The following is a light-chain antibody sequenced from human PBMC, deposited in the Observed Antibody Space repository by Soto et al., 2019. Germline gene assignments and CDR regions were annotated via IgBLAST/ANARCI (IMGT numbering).Light chain of an antibody. V-gene: IGKV3-20*01. CDR1: PSVSSN. CDR2: GAS. Sequence: EIVMTQSPATLSVSPGERATLSCTASPSVSSNLAWYQQKPGQAPRLLIYGASNRATGIPDRFSGSGSGTDFTTTISRLDHEDFAVYYCQQYGSPGTFGQGTKVDNK. J-gene: IGKJ1*01. CDR3: QQYGSPGT.